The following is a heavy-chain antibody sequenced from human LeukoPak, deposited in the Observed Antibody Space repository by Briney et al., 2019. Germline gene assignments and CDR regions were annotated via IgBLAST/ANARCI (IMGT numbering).Heavy chain of an antibody. Sequence: HPGGSLRLSCAASGFTFSSYGMHWVRQAPGKGLEWVAFIRFDGNNKYYADSVKGRFTISRDNSKNTLYLQMNSLRAEDTAVYYCAKGFLNWNYADAFDIWGQGTMVTVSS. J-gene: IGHJ3*02. D-gene: IGHD1-7*01. V-gene: IGHV3-30*02. CDR2: IRFDGNNK. CDR3: AKGFLNWNYADAFDI. CDR1: GFTFSSYG.